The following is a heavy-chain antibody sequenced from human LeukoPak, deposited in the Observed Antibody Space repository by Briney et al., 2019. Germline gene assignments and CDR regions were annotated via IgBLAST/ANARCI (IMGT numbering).Heavy chain of an antibody. J-gene: IGHJ5*02. Sequence: GRSLRLSCAASGFTFSSYAMHWVRQAPGKGLEWVAVISYDGSNKYYADSVKGRFTISRDNSKNTLYLQMNSLRAEDTAVYYCARAQVGALYNWFDPWGQGTLVTVSS. CDR1: GFTFSSYA. CDR3: ARAQVGALYNWFDP. D-gene: IGHD1-26*01. V-gene: IGHV3-30-3*01. CDR2: ISYDGSNK.